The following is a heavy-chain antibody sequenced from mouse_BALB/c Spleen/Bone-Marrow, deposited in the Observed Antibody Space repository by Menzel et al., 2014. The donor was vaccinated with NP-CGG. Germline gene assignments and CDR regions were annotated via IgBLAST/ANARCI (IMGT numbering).Heavy chain of an antibody. Sequence: VQLQHSGGGLVQPGGSLKLSCTASGFDFSRYWMSWVRQAPGKGLQWIGEINPESSTINYSPSLKDKFIISRDNAKNTLYLQMSKVRSEDTALYYCARLTYYGLTDYWGQGTTLTVSS. CDR1: GFDFSRYW. J-gene: IGHJ2*01. D-gene: IGHD1-2*01. CDR3: ARLTYYGLTDY. V-gene: IGHV4-1*02. CDR2: INPESSTI.